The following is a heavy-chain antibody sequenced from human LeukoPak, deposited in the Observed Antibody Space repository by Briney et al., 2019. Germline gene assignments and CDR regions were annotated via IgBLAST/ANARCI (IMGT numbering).Heavy chain of an antibody. J-gene: IGHJ4*02. CDR2: IKSKTDGGTK. Sequence: GGSLRLSCAASGFTFSNAWMSWVRQAPGKGLEWVGRIKSKTDGGTKDYAAPVKGRFTISRDDSKNTLYLQINSLKTEDTAVYYCTESGSYSDFDYWGQGTLVTVSS. CDR1: GFTFSNAW. D-gene: IGHD1-26*01. V-gene: IGHV3-15*01. CDR3: TESGSYSDFDY.